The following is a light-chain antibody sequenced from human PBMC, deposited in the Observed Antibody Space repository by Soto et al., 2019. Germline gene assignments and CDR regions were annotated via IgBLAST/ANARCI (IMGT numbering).Light chain of an antibody. V-gene: IGLV1-44*01. CDR1: TSNIGRNT. J-gene: IGLJ3*02. CDR2: SNN. Sequence: QSVLTQPPSASGTPGQRVAISCSGSTSNIGRNTVNWYQQFPGTAPKLLIHSNNQRPSGVPDRFSGSKSGTSASLAISGLQSDDEADYYCEAWDDSMKGPVFGGGTKLTVL. CDR3: EAWDDSMKGPV.